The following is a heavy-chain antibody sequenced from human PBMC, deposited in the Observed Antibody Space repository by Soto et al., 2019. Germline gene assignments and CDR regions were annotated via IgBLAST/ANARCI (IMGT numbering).Heavy chain of an antibody. CDR2: ISYDGSNK. J-gene: IGHJ6*02. D-gene: IGHD3-22*01. V-gene: IGHV3-30*09. CDR1: GFTFSSYA. Sequence: GGSLRLSCAASGFTFSSYAAHRVRQAPGKGLEWVAVISYDGSNKYYADSVKGRFAISRDNSENTLYLQMNSLRAEDTAVYYCARDRLYDSNTYFYNYGMDVWGQGTTVTVYS. CDR3: ARDRLYDSNTYFYNYGMDV.